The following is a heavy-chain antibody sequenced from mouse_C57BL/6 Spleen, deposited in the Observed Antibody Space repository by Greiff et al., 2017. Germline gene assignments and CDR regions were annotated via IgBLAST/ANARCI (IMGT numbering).Heavy chain of an antibody. CDR1: GYAFTNYL. CDR3: ASESVAY. CDR2: SNPGSGGT. V-gene: IGHV1-54*01. Sequence: QVHVKQSGAELVRPGTSVKVSCKASGYAFTNYLIEWVKQRPGQGLEWIGVSNPGSGGTNYNEKLQGKATLTADKSSSTSYMQLSTLTSEDAAVYFGASESVAYWGQGTLVTGSA. J-gene: IGHJ3*01.